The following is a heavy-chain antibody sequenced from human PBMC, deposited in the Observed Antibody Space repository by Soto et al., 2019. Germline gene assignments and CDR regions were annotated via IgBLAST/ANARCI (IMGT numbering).Heavy chain of an antibody. V-gene: IGHV1-69*13. CDR1: GGTFSSYA. D-gene: IGHD6-6*01. CDR3: ARDTAASSAFDY. J-gene: IGHJ4*02. CDR2: IIPIFGTA. Sequence: VASVKVSCKASGGTFSSYAISWVRQAPGQGLEWMGGIIPIFGTANYAQKFQGRVTITADESTSTAYMELRSLRSDDTAVYYCARDTAASSAFDYWGQGTLVTVSS.